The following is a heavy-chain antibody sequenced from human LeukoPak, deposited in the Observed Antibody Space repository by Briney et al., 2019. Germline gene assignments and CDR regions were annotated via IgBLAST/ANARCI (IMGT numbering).Heavy chain of an antibody. CDR2: IGGSGGST. V-gene: IGHV3-23*01. Sequence: GGSLRLSCAASGFTFSSYAMSWVRQAPGKGLEWVSAIGGSGGSTYYADSVKGRFTISRDNSKNTLYLQMNTLRAEDTAVYYCAKGSGSYENNWFDPWGQGTLVTVSS. J-gene: IGHJ5*02. CDR1: GFTFSSYA. CDR3: AKGSGSYENNWFDP. D-gene: IGHD1-26*01.